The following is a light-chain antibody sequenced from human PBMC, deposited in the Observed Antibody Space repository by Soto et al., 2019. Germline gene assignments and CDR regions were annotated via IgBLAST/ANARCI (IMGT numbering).Light chain of an antibody. J-gene: IGKJ2*01. CDR2: GAS. CDR1: QSVSSN. V-gene: IGKV3-15*01. CDR3: QQFNNWPLDPLYT. Sequence: VVMTQSPATLSVSPGERATLSCRASQSVSSNLAWYQQRPGQAPRLLIYGASTRATGIPARFSGSGSGTEFTLTISSLQCEDFAVYYGQQFNNWPLDPLYTFGQGTKLEIK.